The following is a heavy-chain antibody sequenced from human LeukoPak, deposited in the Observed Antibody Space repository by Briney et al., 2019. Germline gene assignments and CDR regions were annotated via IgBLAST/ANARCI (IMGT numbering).Heavy chain of an antibody. CDR2: ISYDGSNK. CDR3: AIRGTGSNYY. J-gene: IGHJ4*02. CDR1: GFTFSSYA. Sequence: PGGSLRLSCAASGFTFSSYAMHWVRQAPGKGLEWVAVISYDGSNKYHADSVKGRFTISRDNSKNTLYLQMNSLRAEDTAMYYCAIRGTGSNYYWGQGTLVTVSS. V-gene: IGHV3-30-3*01. D-gene: IGHD5-24*01.